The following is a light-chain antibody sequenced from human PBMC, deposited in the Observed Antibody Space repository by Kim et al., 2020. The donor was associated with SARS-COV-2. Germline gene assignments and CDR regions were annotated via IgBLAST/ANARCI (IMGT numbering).Light chain of an antibody. J-gene: IGKJ4*01. CDR2: GAS. CDR3: QQYGSSPLT. Sequence: EIVLTQSPGTLSLSPGEGATLSCRASQSVSRDCLAWYQQKPGQTPRLFIYGASNRATGISDRFRGSGSGTDFTLTISRLEPEDSAVYYCQQYGSSPLTFGGGTQVDIK. V-gene: IGKV3-20*01. CDR1: QSVSRDC.